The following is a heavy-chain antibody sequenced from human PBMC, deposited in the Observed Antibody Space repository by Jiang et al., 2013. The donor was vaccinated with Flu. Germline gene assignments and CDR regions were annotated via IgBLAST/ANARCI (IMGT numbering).Heavy chain of an antibody. V-gene: IGHV3-11*06. CDR2: ISSSSSYT. CDR1: GFTFSDYY. D-gene: IGHD3-22*01. CDR3: ASPYYYDSSGYYYDAFDI. Sequence: GGGLVKPGGSLRLSCAASGFTFSDYYMSWIRQAPGKGLEWVSYISSSSSYTNYADSVKGRFTISRDNAKNSLYLQMNSLRAEDTAVYYCASPYYYDSSGYYYDAFDIWGQGTMVTVSS. J-gene: IGHJ3*02.